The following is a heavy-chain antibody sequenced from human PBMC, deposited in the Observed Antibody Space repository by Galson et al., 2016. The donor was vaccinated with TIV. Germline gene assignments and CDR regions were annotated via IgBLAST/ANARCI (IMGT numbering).Heavy chain of an antibody. CDR2: VIPLFGT. J-gene: IGHJ6*02. CDR3: ARGGHYALDV. Sequence: SVKVSCKASGGVFNNAAIIWVRQAPGQGLEWIGGVIPLFGTTAAQKFQDRVSITVDDSTKTTYLDLRSLTSDDTAVYYCARGGHYALDVWGQGTAVTVSS. CDR1: GGVFNNAA. D-gene: IGHD3-16*01. V-gene: IGHV1-69*13.